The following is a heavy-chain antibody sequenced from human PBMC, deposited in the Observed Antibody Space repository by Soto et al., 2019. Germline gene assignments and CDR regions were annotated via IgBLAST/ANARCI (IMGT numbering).Heavy chain of an antibody. Sequence: QLQLQESGPGLVKPSETLSLTCTVSGGSISSSSYYWGWIRQPPGKGLEWIGSIYYSGSTYYNPSLKSRVTISVDTSKNQFSLKLSSVTAADTAVYYCARPLYGDPDDYYYYGMDVWGQGTTVTVSS. CDR2: IYYSGST. CDR3: ARPLYGDPDDYYYYGMDV. CDR1: GGSISSSSYY. J-gene: IGHJ6*02. V-gene: IGHV4-39*01. D-gene: IGHD4-17*01.